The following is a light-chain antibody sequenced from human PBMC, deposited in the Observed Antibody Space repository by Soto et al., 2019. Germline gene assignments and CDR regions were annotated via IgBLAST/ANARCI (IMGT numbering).Light chain of an antibody. J-gene: IGLJ1*01. CDR1: TGAVSSGYY. CDR3: LLYYGGAHV. CDR2: STS. V-gene: IGLV7-43*01. Sequence: QAVVTQEPSLTVSPGGTVTLTCASSTGAVSSGYYPNWFQQKPGQAPRALIYSTSIKHSWTPARFSGSLLGGKAALTLSGVQHEDEAEYYCLLYYGGAHVFGTGTKLTVL.